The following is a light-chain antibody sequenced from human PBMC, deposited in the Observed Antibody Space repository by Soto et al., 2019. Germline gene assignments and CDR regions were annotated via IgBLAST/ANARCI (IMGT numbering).Light chain of an antibody. CDR2: EVF. J-gene: IGLJ3*02. CDR1: NTDVGGYDR. V-gene: IGLV2-14*01. Sequence: QSVLTQPASVSGSPGQSITISCTGTNTDVGGYDRVSWYQHHPGKAPKMLIFEVFNRPSGISDRFSGSKSGDTASLTISGLQAEDEADYYCISSIPSTTTHWVFGGGTKLTVL. CDR3: ISSIPSTTTHWV.